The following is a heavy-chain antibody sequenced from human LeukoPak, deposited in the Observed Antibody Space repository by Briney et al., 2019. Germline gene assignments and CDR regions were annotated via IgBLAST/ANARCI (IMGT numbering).Heavy chain of an antibody. CDR2: INYSSRYI. V-gene: IGHV3-21*01. Sequence: GGSLRLSCAASGFTFSTYSMNWVRQAPGKGLEWVSSINYSSRYIDYADSVKGRFTISRDNAKNSLYLQMNSLRAEDTAVYYCARDVYFRMTTMTLYYFDYWGQGTLVTVSS. CDR1: GFTFSTYS. CDR3: ARDVYFRMTTMTLYYFDY. D-gene: IGHD4-17*01. J-gene: IGHJ4*02.